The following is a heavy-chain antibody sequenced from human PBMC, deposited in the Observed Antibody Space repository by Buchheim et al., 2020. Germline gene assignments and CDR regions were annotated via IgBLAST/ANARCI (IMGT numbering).Heavy chain of an antibody. Sequence: EVQLVESGGGLVQPGGSLRLSCAASGFTFSSYWMSWVRQAPGKGLEWVANIKQDGSEKYYVDSVKGRFTISRDNAKNSLYLQMNSLRAEDTAVYYCARDAMILTRSGYYYYGMDVWGQGTT. CDR1: GFTFSSYW. V-gene: IGHV3-7*01. CDR3: ARDAMILTRSGYYYYGMDV. D-gene: IGHD3-16*01. J-gene: IGHJ6*02. CDR2: IKQDGSEK.